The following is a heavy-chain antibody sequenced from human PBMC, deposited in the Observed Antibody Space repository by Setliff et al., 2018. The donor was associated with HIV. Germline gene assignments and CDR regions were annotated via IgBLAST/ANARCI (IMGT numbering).Heavy chain of an antibody. Sequence: SGPTLVNPTQPLTLTCTFSGFSLSTSGMCVSWIRQPPGKALEWLARIDWDDDKFYSTSLKTRLTISKDTSKNQVVLTVTNMDPVDIARYDCARIVLDALLHYWGQGTLVTVSS. CDR1: GFSLSTSGMC. CDR2: IDWDDDK. CDR3: ARIVLDALLHY. V-gene: IGHV2-70*17. J-gene: IGHJ4*02. D-gene: IGHD3-3*01.